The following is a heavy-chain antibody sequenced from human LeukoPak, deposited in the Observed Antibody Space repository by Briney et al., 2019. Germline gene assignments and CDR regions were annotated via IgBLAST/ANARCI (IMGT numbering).Heavy chain of an antibody. CDR3: ARAGAYSGYDPWFDP. Sequence: PSETLSLTCTVSGGSISSYYWSWIRQPPGKGLEWIGYIYYSGSTNYNPSLKSRVTISVDTSKNQFSLKLSSVTAADTAVYYCARAGAYSGYDPWFDPWGQGTLVTVSS. J-gene: IGHJ5*02. D-gene: IGHD5-12*01. CDR1: GGSISSYY. V-gene: IGHV4-59*01. CDR2: IYYSGST.